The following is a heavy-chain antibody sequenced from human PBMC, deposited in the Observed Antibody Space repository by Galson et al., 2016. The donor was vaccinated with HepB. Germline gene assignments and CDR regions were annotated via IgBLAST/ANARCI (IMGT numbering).Heavy chain of an antibody. V-gene: IGHV1-18*01. Sequence: SVKVSCKASGYKFTSFGINWVRQAPGQGLEWMGRINSYSGDTNYAQSVQGRVTMTTETSTATAYMELRSLTSNDTAVYYCASDGSGLVGYCSSSSCAFDTWGQGTLVTVSS. CDR3: ASDGSGLVGYCSSSSCAFDT. CDR1: GYKFTSFG. CDR2: INSYSGDT. D-gene: IGHD2-2*01. J-gene: IGHJ5*02.